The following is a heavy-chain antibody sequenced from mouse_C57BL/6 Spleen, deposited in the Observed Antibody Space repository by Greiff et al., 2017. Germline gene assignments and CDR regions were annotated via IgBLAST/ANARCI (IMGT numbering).Heavy chain of an antibody. CDR2: IYPGDGDT. J-gene: IGHJ2*01. CDR3: AHYYGSSYEGFDY. D-gene: IGHD1-1*01. Sequence: VQLQQSGPELVKPGASVKISCKASGYAFSSSWMNWVKQRPGKGLEWIGRIYPGDGDTNYNGKFKGKATLTADKSSSTAYMQLSSLTSEDSAVYFCAHYYGSSYEGFDYWGQGTTLTVSS. V-gene: IGHV1-82*01. CDR1: GYAFSSSW.